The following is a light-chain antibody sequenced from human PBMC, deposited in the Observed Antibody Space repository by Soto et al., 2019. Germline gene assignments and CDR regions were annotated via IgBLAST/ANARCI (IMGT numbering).Light chain of an antibody. CDR3: QQANSFPFT. CDR2: AAS. CDR1: QGISRW. Sequence: DIQMTQSPSSVSASVGDRVTITCRASQGISRWLAWYQQKPGKAPKLLIYAASSLQSGVPSRFSGSGSATDFTLTISSLQPEDFANYYCQQANSFPFTFGQGKRLEIK. V-gene: IGKV1-12*01. J-gene: IGKJ5*01.